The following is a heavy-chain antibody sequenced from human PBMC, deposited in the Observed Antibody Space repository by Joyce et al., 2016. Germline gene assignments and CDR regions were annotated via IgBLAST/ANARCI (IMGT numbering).Heavy chain of an antibody. V-gene: IGHV3-30*03. Sequence: QVQLVESGGGVVQPGRSLRLSCTTSGFTFNHYGVHWVRQAPGKGLEWVAVIAYEGTDKYYGASVKGRFTISRDNSKNTVYLQMNSLTVGDTAVYYCTRELTSSWSAYWGQGTLVTVSS. D-gene: IGHD2-2*01. CDR2: IAYEGTDK. CDR1: GFTFNHYG. CDR3: TRELTSSWSAY. J-gene: IGHJ4*02.